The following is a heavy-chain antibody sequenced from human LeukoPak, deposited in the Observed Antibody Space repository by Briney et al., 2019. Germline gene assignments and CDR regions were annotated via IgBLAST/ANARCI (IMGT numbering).Heavy chain of an antibody. J-gene: IGHJ6*03. CDR2: TYYTSKWYN. V-gene: IGHV6-1*01. D-gene: IGHD2-2*01. Sequence: SQTLSLTCAISGDSVSSNSAAWNWIRQSPSRGLEWLGRTYYTSKWYNDYAVSVKSRITINPDTSKNQFSLQLNSVTPEDTAVYYCARGEGYCSSTSCHRGYYYMDVWGKGTTVTVSS. CDR3: ARGEGYCSSTSCHRGYYYMDV. CDR1: GDSVSSNSAA.